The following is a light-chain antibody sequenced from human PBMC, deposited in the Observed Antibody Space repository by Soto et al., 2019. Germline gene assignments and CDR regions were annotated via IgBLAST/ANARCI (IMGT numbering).Light chain of an antibody. J-gene: IGKJ5*01. Sequence: DIVMTQSPDSLSVSLGESATINCKSSQTVFHTSYNKDFLAWYQQKAGQPPKLLFYWASTRESGVPARFSGGGSGTDFSLTISSLQPEDVAVYYCQQYYSSVTFXQGTRLEIK. V-gene: IGKV4-1*01. CDR3: QQYYSSVT. CDR2: WAS. CDR1: QTVFHTSYNKDF.